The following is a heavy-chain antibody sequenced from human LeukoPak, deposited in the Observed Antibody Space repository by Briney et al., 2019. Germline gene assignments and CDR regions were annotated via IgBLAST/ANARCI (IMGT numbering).Heavy chain of an antibody. Sequence: GTSVKVSCKASGYTFTGYYMHWVRQAPGQGLEWMGWINPNSGGTNYAQKFHGMVTMTRDTSISTAYMELSRLRSDDTAVYYCARGWGAYYDSSGSGNAFDIWGQGTMVTVSS. J-gene: IGHJ3*02. V-gene: IGHV1-2*02. CDR1: GYTFTGYY. D-gene: IGHD3-22*01. CDR3: ARGWGAYYDSSGSGNAFDI. CDR2: INPNSGGT.